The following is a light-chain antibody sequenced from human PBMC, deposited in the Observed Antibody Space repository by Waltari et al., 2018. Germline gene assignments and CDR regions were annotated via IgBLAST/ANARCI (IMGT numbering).Light chain of an antibody. CDR1: QGISSY. J-gene: IGKJ2*01. CDR3: QQLNSYP. V-gene: IGKV1-9*01. CDR2: AAS. Sequence: IQLTQSPSSLSASVGDRITITCRASQGISSYLAWYQHKPGKAPKLLIYAASTLQSEVPSRFSGSGSGTDFTLTISSLQPEDFATYYCQQLNSYPFGQGTKLEIK.